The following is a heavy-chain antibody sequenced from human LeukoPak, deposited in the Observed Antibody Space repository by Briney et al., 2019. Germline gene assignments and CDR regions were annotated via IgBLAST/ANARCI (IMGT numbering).Heavy chain of an antibody. J-gene: IGHJ6*03. CDR2: INPSGGST. CDR1: GYTFTSYG. CDR3: ASGEGYYYMDV. Sequence: GASVKVSCKASGYTFTSYGISWVRQAPGQGLEWMGIINPSGGSTSYAQKFQGRVTMTRDTSTSTVYMELSSLRSEDTAVYYCASGEGYYYMDVWGKGTTVTVSS. V-gene: IGHV1-46*01. D-gene: IGHD3-3*01.